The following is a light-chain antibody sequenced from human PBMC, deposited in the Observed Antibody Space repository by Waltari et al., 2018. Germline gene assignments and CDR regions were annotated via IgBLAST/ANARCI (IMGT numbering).Light chain of an antibody. CDR3: SSYTSSSRV. CDR2: DVT. V-gene: IGLV2-14*01. CDR1: SSDVDYYKY. Sequence: QSAPTQPASVSGSPGPSTTISCAGASSDVDYYKYVSWYQQHPGKAPKLMIYDVTKRPSGVSNRFSGFKSGNTASLTISGLQAEDEADYYCSSYTSSSRVFGTGTKVTVL. J-gene: IGLJ1*01.